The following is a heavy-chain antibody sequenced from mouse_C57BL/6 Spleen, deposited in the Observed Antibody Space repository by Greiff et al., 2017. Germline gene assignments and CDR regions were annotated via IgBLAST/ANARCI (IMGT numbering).Heavy chain of an antibody. V-gene: IGHV1-26*01. Sequence: EVQLQQSGPELVKPGASVKISCKASGYTFTDYYMNWVKQSHGKSLEWIGDINPNNGGTSYNQKFKGKATLTVDKSSSTAYMELRSLTSEDSAVYYCARRALYDYDYYYAMDYWGQGTSVTVSS. CDR2: INPNNGGT. J-gene: IGHJ4*01. CDR1: GYTFTDYY. D-gene: IGHD2-4*01. CDR3: ARRALYDYDYYYAMDY.